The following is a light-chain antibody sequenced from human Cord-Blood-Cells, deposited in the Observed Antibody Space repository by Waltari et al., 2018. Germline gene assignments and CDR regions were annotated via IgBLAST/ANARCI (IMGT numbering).Light chain of an antibody. CDR2: DAS. J-gene: IGKJ4*01. V-gene: IGKV3-11*01. CDR3: QQRRNWPIT. CDR1: QSVSSY. Sequence: EIVLTHSPATLSLSPGERATLSCRASQSVSSYLAWYQQKPGQAPRLLIYDASNRATGIPARFSGSGSGKDFTQTISSLAPEDFAVYCCQQRRNWPITFGEGTKVEIK.